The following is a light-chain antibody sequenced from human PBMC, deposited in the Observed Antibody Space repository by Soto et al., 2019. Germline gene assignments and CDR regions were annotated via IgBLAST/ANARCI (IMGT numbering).Light chain of an antibody. CDR2: DVS. V-gene: IGLV2-11*01. Sequence: QSALTQPRSVSGSPGQPVTISCTGTSSDVGGYNYVSWYQQHPGKAPKLMIYDVSKRPSGVPDRFSGSKSGNTASLTISGLQAEDEADYYCCSYAGSYTFYVFGTGTKV. CDR3: CSYAGSYTFYV. CDR1: SSDVGGYNY. J-gene: IGLJ1*01.